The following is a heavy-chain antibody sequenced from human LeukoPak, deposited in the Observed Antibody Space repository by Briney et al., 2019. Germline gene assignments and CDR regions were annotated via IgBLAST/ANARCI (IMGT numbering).Heavy chain of an antibody. J-gene: IGHJ5*01. CDR1: GVTFSSHS. V-gene: IGHV3-74*01. CDR2: ISNDGTST. Sequence: PGRSLRLSCAASGVTFSSHSMHWVRQAPGKGLVWVSGISNDGTSTTYADSVKGRFTISRDNAKNTLYLQMHSLRAEDTAVYSCARGWFGPDSCGQGTLVSASS. CDR3: ARGWFGPDS. D-gene: IGHD3-10*01.